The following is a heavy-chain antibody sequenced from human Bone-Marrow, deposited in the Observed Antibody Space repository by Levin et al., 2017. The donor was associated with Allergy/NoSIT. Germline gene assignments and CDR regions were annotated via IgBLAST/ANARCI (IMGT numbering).Heavy chain of an antibody. CDR2: ISYDGSNK. D-gene: IGHD5-18*01. Sequence: GGSLRLSCAASGFTFSSYAMHWVRQAPGKGLEWVAVISYDGSNKYYADSVKGLFTISRDNSKNTLYLQMNSLRAENPAVYSCAREAKVGYSYGYSSNWFDPWGQGTLVTVSS. J-gene: IGHJ5*02. V-gene: IGHV3-30-3*01. CDR1: GFTFSSYA. CDR3: AREAKVGYSYGYSSNWFDP.